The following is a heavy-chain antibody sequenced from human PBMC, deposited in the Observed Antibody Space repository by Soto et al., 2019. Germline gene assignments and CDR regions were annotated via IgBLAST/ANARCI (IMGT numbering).Heavy chain of an antibody. J-gene: IGHJ6*03. D-gene: IGHD3-3*01. CDR3: AKGFWSGPILYYYYYMDV. CDR1: GFTFSGYA. Sequence: GGSLRLSCAASGFTFSGYAMSWVRQAPGKGLEWVSAISGSGGSTYYADSVKGRFTISRDNSKNTLYLQMNSLRAEDTAVYYCAKGFWSGPILYYYYYMDVWGKGTTVTVSS. V-gene: IGHV3-23*01. CDR2: ISGSGGST.